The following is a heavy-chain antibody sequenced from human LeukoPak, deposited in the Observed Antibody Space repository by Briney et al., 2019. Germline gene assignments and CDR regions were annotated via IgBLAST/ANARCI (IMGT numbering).Heavy chain of an antibody. J-gene: IGHJ4*02. Sequence: GGSLRLSCAASGFTFSSYWMNWVRQAPGKGLEWVANIKQDGSEKYYVDSMKGRFTISRDNAKNSLYLQMNSLRAEDTAVYYCARGGGYSGYGYWGQGTLVTVSS. CDR2: IKQDGSEK. CDR1: GFTFSSYW. D-gene: IGHD5-12*01. CDR3: ARGGGYSGYGY. V-gene: IGHV3-7*01.